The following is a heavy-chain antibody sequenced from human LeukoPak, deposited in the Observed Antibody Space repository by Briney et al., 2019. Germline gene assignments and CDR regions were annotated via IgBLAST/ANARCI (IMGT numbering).Heavy chain of an antibody. CDR1: GGTLSSYA. D-gene: IGHD2-21*02. Sequence: SVKVSCKASGGTLSSYAISWVRQAPGQGLEWMGRIIPILGIANYAQKFRGRVTITADKSTSTAYMELSSLRSEDTAVYYCASLLAYCGGDCSENDYWGQGTLVTVSS. J-gene: IGHJ4*02. V-gene: IGHV1-69*04. CDR3: ASLLAYCGGDCSENDY. CDR2: IIPILGIA.